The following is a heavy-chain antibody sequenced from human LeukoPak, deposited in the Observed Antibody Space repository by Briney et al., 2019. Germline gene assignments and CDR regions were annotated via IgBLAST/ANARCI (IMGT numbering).Heavy chain of an antibody. Sequence: ASVKVSCKASGGTFDTYIIAWVRQAPEQGLEWMGRIIPMFGTTIYAQKFQDRVTITTDESSSTVYMEMSSLTSEDTAVYYCARATTSQDQYCYMDVWGKGTMVVVSS. CDR1: GGTFDTYI. V-gene: IGHV1-69*05. CDR3: ARATTSQDQYCYMDV. D-gene: IGHD1-14*01. CDR2: IIPMFGTT. J-gene: IGHJ6*03.